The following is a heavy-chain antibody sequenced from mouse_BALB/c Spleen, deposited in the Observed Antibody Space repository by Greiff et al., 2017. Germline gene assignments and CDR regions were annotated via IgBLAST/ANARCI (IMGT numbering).Heavy chain of an antibody. CDR1: GFTFSSYG. D-gene: IGHD2-4*01. Sequence: EVHLVESGGDLVKPGGSLKLSCAASGFTFSSYGMSWVRQTPDKRLEWVATISSGGSYTYYPDSVKGRFTISRDNAKNTLYLQMSSLKSEDTAMYYCARPDYDDDRGFAYWGQGTLVTVSA. CDR2: ISSGGSYT. CDR3: ARPDYDDDRGFAY. V-gene: IGHV5-6*01. J-gene: IGHJ3*01.